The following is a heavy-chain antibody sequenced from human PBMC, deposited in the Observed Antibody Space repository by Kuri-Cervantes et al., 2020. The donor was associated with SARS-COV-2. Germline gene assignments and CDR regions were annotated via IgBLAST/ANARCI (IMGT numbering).Heavy chain of an antibody. Sequence: GESLKISCAASGFFFGAYSMHWVRQAPGKGLEWVAGLSFDGNNDYYTQSVKGRFTISRDNSNNTLFQHMDSLRGDDTAVYYCSRERGPDADGFDIWGQGTMVTVSS. CDR1: GFFFGAYS. D-gene: IGHD3-10*01. CDR2: LSFDGNND. V-gene: IGHV3-30-3*01. CDR3: SRERGPDADGFDI. J-gene: IGHJ3*02.